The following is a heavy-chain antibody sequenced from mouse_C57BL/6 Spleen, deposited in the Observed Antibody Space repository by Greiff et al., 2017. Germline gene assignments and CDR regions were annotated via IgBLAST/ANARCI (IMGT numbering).Heavy chain of an antibody. CDR2: IDPEDGET. CDR1: GFNIKDYY. Sequence: EVQLQQSGAELVKPGASVKLSCTASGFNIKDYYMHWVKQRTEQGLEWIGRIDPEDGETKYAPNFQGKATITADTSSNTAYLQLSSLTSEDTAVYYCARGGTPLWYFDVWGTGTTVTVSS. J-gene: IGHJ1*03. CDR3: ARGGTPLWYFDV. D-gene: IGHD1-1*02. V-gene: IGHV14-2*01.